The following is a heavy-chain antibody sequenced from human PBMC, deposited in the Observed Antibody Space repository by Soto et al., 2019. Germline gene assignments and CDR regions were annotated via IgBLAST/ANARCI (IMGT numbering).Heavy chain of an antibody. Sequence: SETLSLTCTVSGGSISSGGYYWSWIRQHPGKGLEWIGYIYYSGSTYYNPSLKSRVTISVDTSKNQFSLKLSSVTAADTAVYYCARDSEGYDSSGYYHQAVFDYWGQGTLVTVSS. CDR2: IYYSGST. J-gene: IGHJ4*02. CDR3: ARDSEGYDSSGYYHQAVFDY. D-gene: IGHD3-22*01. V-gene: IGHV4-31*03. CDR1: GGSISSGGYY.